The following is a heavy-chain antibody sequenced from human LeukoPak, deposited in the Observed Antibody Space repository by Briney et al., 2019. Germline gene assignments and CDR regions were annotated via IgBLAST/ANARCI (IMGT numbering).Heavy chain of an antibody. D-gene: IGHD6-19*01. V-gene: IGHV3-21*01. CDR3: TRGPTLIGVAGTWPLDY. CDR2: ISSGSTYI. J-gene: IGHJ4*02. Sequence: GGSLRLSCAASGFTFSDFSMHWVRQAAGKGLEWVSSISSGSTYIYSADSLKGRFTISRDNAKKSLYLQMNSLRDEDSAVYHCTRGPTLIGVAGTWPLDYWGQGTLVSFSS. CDR1: GFTFSDFS.